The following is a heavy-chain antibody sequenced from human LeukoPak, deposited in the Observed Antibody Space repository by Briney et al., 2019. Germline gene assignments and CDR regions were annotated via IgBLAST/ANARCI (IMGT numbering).Heavy chain of an antibody. D-gene: IGHD6-13*01. J-gene: IGHJ3*02. Sequence: PSETLSLTCAVYGGSFSGYYWSWIRQPPGKGLEWIGEINHSGSTNYNLSLKSRVTISVDTSKNQFSLKLSSVTAADTAVYYCARVGIAALDIWGQGTMVTVSS. CDR3: ARVGIAALDI. CDR1: GGSFSGYY. CDR2: INHSGST. V-gene: IGHV4-34*01.